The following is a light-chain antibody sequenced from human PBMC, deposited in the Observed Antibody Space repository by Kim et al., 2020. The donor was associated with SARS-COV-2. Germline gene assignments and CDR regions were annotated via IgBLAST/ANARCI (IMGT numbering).Light chain of an antibody. Sequence: SYELTQPPSLSVAPGKTATITCGGNNIGTKSVHWYQHKPGQAPILVIFFDSDRPSVIPERFSGSNSGNTAALTISRVEAGDEADYFCQVWDSASDQWVFGGGTQLTVL. CDR3: QVWDSASDQWV. CDR1: NIGTKS. J-gene: IGLJ3*02. CDR2: FDS. V-gene: IGLV3-21*01.